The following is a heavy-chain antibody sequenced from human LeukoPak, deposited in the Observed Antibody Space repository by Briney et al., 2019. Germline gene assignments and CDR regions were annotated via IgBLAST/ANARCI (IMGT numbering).Heavy chain of an antibody. CDR1: GYTFTSYD. D-gene: IGHD1-14*01. Sequence: AASVKVSCKASGYTFTSYDINWVRQATGQGLEWMGWIHPNIGGRNYAQKFEGRVTMSRDTSISTVYMELSSLRSDDTAMYYCARLTGGSETNWGQGTLVTASA. CDR2: IHPNIGGR. CDR3: ARLTGGSETN. V-gene: IGHV1-2*02. J-gene: IGHJ4*02.